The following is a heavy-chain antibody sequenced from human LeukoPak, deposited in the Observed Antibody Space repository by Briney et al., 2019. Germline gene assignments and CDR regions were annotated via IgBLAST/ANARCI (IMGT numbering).Heavy chain of an antibody. V-gene: IGHV3-23*01. CDR2: ISGSGSST. CDR1: GFTFSTYV. Sequence: GGSLRLSCAASGFTFSTYVMSWVRQAPGKGLEWVSTISGSGSSTYYADSVKDRFAISRDNSENRLFLLMNSLRAEDTAVYYCARDRSGSYDSYWFDPWGQGTLVTVSS. CDR3: ARDRSGSYDSYWFDP. J-gene: IGHJ5*02. D-gene: IGHD1-26*01.